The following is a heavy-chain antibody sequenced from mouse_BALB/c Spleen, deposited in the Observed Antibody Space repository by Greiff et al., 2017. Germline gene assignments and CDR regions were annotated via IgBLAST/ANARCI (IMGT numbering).Heavy chain of an antibody. J-gene: IGHJ3*01. Sequence: VQLQESGPGLVAPSQCLSITCTASGFSLTGYGVNWVRQPPGQGLEWLGMIWGDGSTDYNSALKSRLSISKDNAKSQVFLKMNSLQTDDTARYYCDRGQGCGSGYGFAYWGQGTLVTVSA. CDR3: DRGQGCGSGYGFAY. CDR1: GFSLTGYG. CDR2: IWGDGST. D-gene: IGHD1-1*01. V-gene: IGHV2-6-7*02.